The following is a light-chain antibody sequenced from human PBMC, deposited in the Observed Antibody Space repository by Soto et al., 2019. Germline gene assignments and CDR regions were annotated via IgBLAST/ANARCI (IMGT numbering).Light chain of an antibody. V-gene: IGKV1-5*03. Sequence: DIQMTQSPSTLSGSVGDRVTITCRASQTIRSWLAWYQQKPGKAPKLLIYNASTLATGVPSRFSGSGSGTEFTLTISSLQPDDSAIYYCQHYNSYSEAFGQGTKVELK. CDR1: QTIRSW. J-gene: IGKJ1*01. CDR2: NAS. CDR3: QHYNSYSEA.